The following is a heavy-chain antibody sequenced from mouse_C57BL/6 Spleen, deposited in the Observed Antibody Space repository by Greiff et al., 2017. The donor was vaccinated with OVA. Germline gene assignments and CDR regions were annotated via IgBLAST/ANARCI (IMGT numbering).Heavy chain of an antibody. D-gene: IGHD2-5*01. V-gene: IGHV1-55*01. CDR1: GYTFTSYW. CDR2: IYPGSGST. Sequence: QVQLQQPGAELVKPGASVKMSCKASGYTFTSYWITWVKQRPGQGLEWIGDIYPGSGSTNYNKKFKSKATLTVDTSSSTAYMQLSSLTSEDSAVYYCARSYYSNYGAMDYWGQGTSGTDSS. CDR3: ARSYYSNYGAMDY. J-gene: IGHJ4*01.